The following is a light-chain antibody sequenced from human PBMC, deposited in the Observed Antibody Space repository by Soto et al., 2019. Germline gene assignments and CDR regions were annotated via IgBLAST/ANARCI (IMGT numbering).Light chain of an antibody. CDR3: QQYDSSPYT. Sequence: EIVLTQSPGTPSLSPGEGAALSCRASQSIGSSFLAWYQQKPGQAPRLLIYGASSRATGIPDRFSGSGSGTDFTLTISRLEPEDFAVYYCQQYDSSPYTFGQGTKLEIK. CDR2: GAS. J-gene: IGKJ2*01. CDR1: QSIGSSF. V-gene: IGKV3-20*01.